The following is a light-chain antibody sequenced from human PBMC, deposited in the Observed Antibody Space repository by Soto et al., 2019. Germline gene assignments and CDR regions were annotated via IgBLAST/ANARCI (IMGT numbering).Light chain of an antibody. CDR3: HQYHFSPWT. V-gene: IGKV4-1*01. CDR1: QSILYSSNNKNY. Sequence: VMTQSPDSLAVSLGERATINCKSSQSILYSSNNKNYLAWYQQKPGQPPKLLIYWASTRAFGVPDRFSGSGSWTDFTLTILSLKAQDVALCVSHQYHFSPWTFGQGTKVEIK. J-gene: IGKJ1*01. CDR2: WAS.